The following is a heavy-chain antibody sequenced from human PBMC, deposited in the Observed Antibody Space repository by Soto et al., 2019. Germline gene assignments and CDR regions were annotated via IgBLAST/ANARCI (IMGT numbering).Heavy chain of an antibody. Sequence: EVQLVESGGGLVQPGRSLRLSCAASGFTFDDYAMHWVRQAPGKGLEWVSGISWNSGSIGYADSVKGRFTISRDNAKNSLYLQMNSLRAEDTALYYCAKDAAYCTNGVCYHRHFDYWGQGTLVTVSS. V-gene: IGHV3-9*01. J-gene: IGHJ4*02. CDR1: GFTFDDYA. D-gene: IGHD2-8*01. CDR3: AKDAAYCTNGVCYHRHFDY. CDR2: ISWNSGSI.